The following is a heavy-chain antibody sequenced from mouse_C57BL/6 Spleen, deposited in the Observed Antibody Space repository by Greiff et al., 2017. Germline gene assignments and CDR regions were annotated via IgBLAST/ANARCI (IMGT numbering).Heavy chain of an antibody. CDR3: ARGVTDWYFDV. CDR1: GYSITSGYY. J-gene: IGHJ1*03. Sequence: DVKLQESGPGLVKPSQSLSLTCSVTGYSITSGYYWNWIRQFPGNKLEWMGYISYDGSNNYNPSLKNRISITRDTSKNQFFLKLNSVTTEDTATYYCARGVTDWYFDVWGTGTTVTVSS. CDR2: ISYDGSN. D-gene: IGHD2-2*01. V-gene: IGHV3-6*01.